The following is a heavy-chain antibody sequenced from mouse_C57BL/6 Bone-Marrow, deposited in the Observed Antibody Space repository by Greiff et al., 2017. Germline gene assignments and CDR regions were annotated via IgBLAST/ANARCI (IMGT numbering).Heavy chain of an antibody. CDR3: TGYSNDEGVAWFAY. V-gene: IGHV14-4*01. Sequence: EVQRVESGAELVRPGASVKLSCTASGFNIKDDYMHWVKQRPEQGLEWLGWIYPENGDTEYASKFQGKATITADTSSNTAYLQLSSLTSEDTAVYYCTGYSNDEGVAWFAYWGQGTLVTVSS. CDR2: IYPENGDT. D-gene: IGHD2-12*01. J-gene: IGHJ3*01. CDR1: GFNIKDDY.